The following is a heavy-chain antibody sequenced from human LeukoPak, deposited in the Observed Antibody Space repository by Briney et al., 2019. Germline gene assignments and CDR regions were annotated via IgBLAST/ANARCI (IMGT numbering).Heavy chain of an antibody. V-gene: IGHV4-61*01. CDR3: ARGVTYGDYFDY. D-gene: IGHD4-17*01. Sequence: KTSETLSLTCTVSGGSISSGSYYWSWIRQPPGKGLEWIGYIYYSGSTNYNPSLKSRVTISVDTSKNQFSLKLSSVTAADTAVYYCARGVTYGDYFDYWGQGTLVTVSS. CDR1: GGSISSGSYY. CDR2: IYYSGST. J-gene: IGHJ4*02.